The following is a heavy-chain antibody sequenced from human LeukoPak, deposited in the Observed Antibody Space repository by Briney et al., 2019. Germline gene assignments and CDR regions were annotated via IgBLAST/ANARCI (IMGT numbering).Heavy chain of an antibody. V-gene: IGHV1-24*01. J-gene: IGHJ6*02. D-gene: IGHD1-26*01. CDR2: LDPEDGET. CDR1: GYTLTELS. Sequence: ASVKVSCKVSGYTLTELSMHWVRQAPGKGLEWMGGLDPEDGETIYAQKFQGRVTMTEDTSTDTAYMELSTLRSEDTAVYYCATAVDSGSYYHYYYGMDVWGQGTTVTVSS. CDR3: ATAVDSGSYYHYYYGMDV.